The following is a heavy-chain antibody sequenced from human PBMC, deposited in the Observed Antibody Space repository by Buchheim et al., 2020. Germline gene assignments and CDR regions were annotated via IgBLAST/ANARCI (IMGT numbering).Heavy chain of an antibody. CDR2: ISSSSSYI. Sequence: EVQLVESGGGLVKPGGSLRLSCAASGFTFSSYSMNWVRQAPGKGLEWVSSISSSSSYIYYADSVKGRFTISRDNAKNSLYLQMNSLRAEDTAVYYCARGKEVVVVITTPGYFDYWGQGTL. D-gene: IGHD3-22*01. CDR1: GFTFSSYS. CDR3: ARGKEVVVVITTPGYFDY. V-gene: IGHV3-21*01. J-gene: IGHJ4*02.